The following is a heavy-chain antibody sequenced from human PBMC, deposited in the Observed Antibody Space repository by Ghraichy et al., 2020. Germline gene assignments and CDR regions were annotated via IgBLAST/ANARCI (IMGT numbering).Heavy chain of an antibody. Sequence: GGSLRLSCAASGFTFSSYGMHWVRQAPGKGLEWVAVISYDGSNKYYADSVKGRFTISRDNSKNTLYLQMNSLRAEDTAVYYCAKGDTNYIWGSYKVGYWGQGTLVTVSS. CDR1: GFTFSSYG. D-gene: IGHD3-16*01. CDR3: AKGDTNYIWGSYKVGY. V-gene: IGHV3-30*18. J-gene: IGHJ4*02. CDR2: ISYDGSNK.